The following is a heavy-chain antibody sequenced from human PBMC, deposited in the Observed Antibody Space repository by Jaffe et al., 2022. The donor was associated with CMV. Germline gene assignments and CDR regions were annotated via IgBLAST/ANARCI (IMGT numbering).Heavy chain of an antibody. V-gene: IGHV1-46*01. CDR1: GYTFTKYF. CDR2: INPTGGPT. D-gene: IGHD2-15*01. J-gene: IGHJ4*02. Sequence: QVQLVQSGAEVKKAGASVKISCKASGYTFTKYFMHWVRQAPGQGLEWMGIINPTGGPTTYAQKFQGRVTMTWDTSTATVYMEMSNLRSEDTAVYFCAREEIAVVIAATPSTSFDSWGQGTLVTVST. CDR3: AREEIAVVIAATPSTSFDS.